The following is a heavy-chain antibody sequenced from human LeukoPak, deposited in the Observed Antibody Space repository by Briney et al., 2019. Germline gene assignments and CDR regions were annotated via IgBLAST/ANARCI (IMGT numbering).Heavy chain of an antibody. CDR3: ARAVKEYQFHGMDV. CDR2: IGTAGDT. J-gene: IGHJ6*02. Sequence: GGSLRLSCVASGFSISTYDMFWVRQPTGKGLEWVSVIGTAGDTYYPDSVKDRFTISRDNVRNSLYLQMINLRAGDTAIYYCARAVKEYQFHGMDVWGQGSTVTVSS. D-gene: IGHD2-2*01. CDR1: GFSISTYD. V-gene: IGHV3-13*01.